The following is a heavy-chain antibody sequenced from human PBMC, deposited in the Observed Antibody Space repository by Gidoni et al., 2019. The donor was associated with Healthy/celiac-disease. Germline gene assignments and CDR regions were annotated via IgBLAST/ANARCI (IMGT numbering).Heavy chain of an antibody. CDR1: GFTFSRYG. Sequence: QAQLAESGGGVVQPGRSLRLSCAASGFTFSRYGMHWVRQAPGKGLEWVSVIWYDGSNKYYADSVKGRFTISRDNSKSTLYLQMNSLRAEDTAVYYCASTGSPTHINPDYFDYWGQGTLVTVSA. J-gene: IGHJ4*02. D-gene: IGHD3-10*01. V-gene: IGHV3-33*01. CDR3: ASTGSPTHINPDYFDY. CDR2: IWYDGSNK.